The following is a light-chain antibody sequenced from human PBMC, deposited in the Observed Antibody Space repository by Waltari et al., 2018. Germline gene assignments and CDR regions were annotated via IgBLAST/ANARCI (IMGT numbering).Light chain of an antibody. CDR2: KAS. CDR1: QSISSW. CDR3: QQYHSYSLT. J-gene: IGKJ4*01. Sequence: DIQMTQFPSTLSASVGDRVTITCRASQSISSWLAWYQQKPGKAPKLLIYKASTLESGVPSRFSGSGSGTEFTLTISSLQPDDFATYYCQQYHSYSLTFGGGTKVEIK. V-gene: IGKV1-5*03.